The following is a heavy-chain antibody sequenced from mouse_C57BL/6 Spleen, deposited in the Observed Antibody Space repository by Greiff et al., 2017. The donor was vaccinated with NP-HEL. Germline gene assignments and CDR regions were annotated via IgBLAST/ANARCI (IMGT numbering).Heavy chain of an antibody. CDR3: ARPYYGSSYSMDY. V-gene: IGHV5-4*03. CDR1: GFTFSSYA. Sequence: EVNVVESGGGLVKPGGSLKLSCAASGFTFSSYAMSWVRQTPEKRLEWVATISDGGSYTYYPDNVKGRFTISRDNAKNNLYLQMSHLKSEDTAMYYCARPYYGSSYSMDYWGQGTSVTVSS. J-gene: IGHJ4*01. CDR2: ISDGGSYT. D-gene: IGHD1-1*01.